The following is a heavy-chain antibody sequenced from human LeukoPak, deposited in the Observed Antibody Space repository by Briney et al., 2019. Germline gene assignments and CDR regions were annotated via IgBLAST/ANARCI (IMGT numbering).Heavy chain of an antibody. CDR1: VGSTTTYY. CDR2: VYYSGST. CDR3: ATTTIGSSSSYYFHY. J-gene: IGHJ4*02. D-gene: IGHD6-6*01. Sequence: PSETLSLTCTISVGSTTTYYWSWIRQPPGKGLEWIGYVYYSGSTDYNPSLKSRVALSADTSKNQFSLTLTSVTAADTAMYYCATTTIGSSSSYYFHYWGRGTLVTVSS. V-gene: IGHV4-59*01.